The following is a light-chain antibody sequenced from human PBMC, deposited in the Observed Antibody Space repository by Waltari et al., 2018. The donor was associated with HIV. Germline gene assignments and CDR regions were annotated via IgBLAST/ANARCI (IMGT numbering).Light chain of an antibody. Sequence: AIRMTRPPSPCPAPTGARATITCRASQGISSYLAWYQQKPGKAPKLLIYAASTLQSGVPSRFSGSGSGTDFTLTISCLQSEDFATYYCQQYYSYPLTFGQGTRLEIK. J-gene: IGKJ5*01. CDR3: QQYYSYPLT. CDR1: QGISSY. V-gene: IGKV1-8*01. CDR2: AAS.